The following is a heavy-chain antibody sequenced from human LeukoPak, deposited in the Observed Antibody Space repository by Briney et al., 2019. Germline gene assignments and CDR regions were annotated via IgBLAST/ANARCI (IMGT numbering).Heavy chain of an antibody. V-gene: IGHV4-59*12. Sequence: SETLSLTCTVSGGSISSYYWSWIRQPPGKGLEWIGYIYYSGSTNYNPSLKSRVTISVDRSKNQFSLKLSSVTAADTAVYYCARDDVDAFDIWGQGTMVTVSS. CDR3: ARDDVDAFDI. CDR2: IYYSGST. CDR1: GGSISSYY. J-gene: IGHJ3*02.